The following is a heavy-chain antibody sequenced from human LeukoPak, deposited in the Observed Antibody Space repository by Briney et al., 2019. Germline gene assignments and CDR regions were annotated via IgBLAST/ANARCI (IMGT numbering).Heavy chain of an antibody. Sequence: PSETLSLTCAVSGASIRDYQWSWIRQPPGKGLEWIGHINTNGRTDYNPSLRSRLTFSVVTSRDQFSLKLSSVTAADTALYYCATSYDYKVSPFDPWGQGTLVTVSS. J-gene: IGHJ5*02. CDR2: INTNGRT. D-gene: IGHD5-12*01. V-gene: IGHV4-4*09. CDR3: ATSYDYKVSPFDP. CDR1: GASIRDYQ.